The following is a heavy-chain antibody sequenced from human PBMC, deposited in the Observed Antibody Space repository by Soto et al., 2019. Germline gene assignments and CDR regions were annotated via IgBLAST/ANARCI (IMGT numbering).Heavy chain of an antibody. Sequence: SVKVSCKASGGTFNTFAISWVRQAPGQGFEWLGGIIPIFRTPDYAQKFQGRVTIIADESASTAYMELSSLRSEDTAVYYCARGRSSSVYFDYWG. CDR3: ARGRSSSVYFDY. D-gene: IGHD6-6*01. CDR1: GGTFNTFA. V-gene: IGHV1-69*13. CDR2: IIPIFRTP. J-gene: IGHJ4*01.